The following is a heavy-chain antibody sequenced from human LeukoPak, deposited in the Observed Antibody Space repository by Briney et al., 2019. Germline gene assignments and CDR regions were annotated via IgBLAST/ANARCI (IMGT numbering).Heavy chain of an antibody. D-gene: IGHD2-15*01. Sequence: GGSLRLSCAASGFTVSSNYMSWVRQAPGKGLEWVSVIYSGGSTYYADSVKGRFTISRDNSKNTLYLQMSSLRAEDTAVYFCVRGYSFGPYGMDVWGQGTTVTVSS. CDR1: GFTVSSNY. J-gene: IGHJ6*02. CDR2: IYSGGST. CDR3: VRGYSFGPYGMDV. V-gene: IGHV3-53*05.